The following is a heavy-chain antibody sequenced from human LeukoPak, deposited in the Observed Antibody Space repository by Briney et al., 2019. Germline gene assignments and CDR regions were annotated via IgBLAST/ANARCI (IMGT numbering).Heavy chain of an antibody. D-gene: IGHD3-10*01. CDR2: FDPEDGET. Sequence: VASVKVSCKVSGYTLTELSMHWVRQAPGKGLEWMGGFDPEDGETIYAQKFQGRVTMTEDTSTDTAYMELSSLRSEDTAVYYCATSSYQGALWFGELSRWGQGTLVTVSS. CDR3: ATSSYQGALWFGELSR. V-gene: IGHV1-24*01. CDR1: GYTLTELS. J-gene: IGHJ4*02.